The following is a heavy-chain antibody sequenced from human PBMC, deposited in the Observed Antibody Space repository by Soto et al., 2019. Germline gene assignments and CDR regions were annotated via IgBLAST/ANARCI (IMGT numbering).Heavy chain of an antibody. CDR3: ARPYCSSTSCQRPFDY. D-gene: IGHD2-2*01. J-gene: IGHJ4*02. Sequence: ASVKVSCKASGYTFTSYAMHWVRQAPGQRLEWMGWINAGNGNTKYSQKFQGRVTITRDTSASTAYMELSSLRSEDTAVYYCARPYCSSTSCQRPFDYWGQGTLVTVSS. CDR1: GYTFTSYA. CDR2: INAGNGNT. V-gene: IGHV1-3*01.